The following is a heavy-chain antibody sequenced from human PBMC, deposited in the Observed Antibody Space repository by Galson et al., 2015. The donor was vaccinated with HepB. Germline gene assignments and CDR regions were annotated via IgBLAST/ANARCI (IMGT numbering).Heavy chain of an antibody. Sequence: SVKVSCKASGYTFTGYHMHWVRQAPGQGLEWMGWINPNSGGTNYAQKFQGWVTMTRDTSISTAYMELSRLRSDDAAVYYCARDGGYCSGGSCYDGGNWFDPWGQGTLVTVSS. V-gene: IGHV1-2*04. CDR1: GYTFTGYH. D-gene: IGHD2-15*01. CDR2: INPNSGGT. J-gene: IGHJ5*02. CDR3: ARDGGYCSGGSCYDGGNWFDP.